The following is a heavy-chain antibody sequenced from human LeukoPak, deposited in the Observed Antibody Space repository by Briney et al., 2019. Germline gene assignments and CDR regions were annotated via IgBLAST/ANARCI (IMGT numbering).Heavy chain of an antibody. D-gene: IGHD3-3*01. V-gene: IGHV4-59*12. J-gene: IGHJ5*02. CDR3: ARGVSEWLLGNWFDP. Sequence: NPSETLSLTCTVSGGSISSYYWSWIRQPPGKGLEWIGYIYYSGSTNYNPSLKSRVTISVDTSKNQFSLKLSSVTAADTAVYYCARGVSEWLLGNWFDPWGQGTLVTVSS. CDR2: IYYSGST. CDR1: GGSISSYY.